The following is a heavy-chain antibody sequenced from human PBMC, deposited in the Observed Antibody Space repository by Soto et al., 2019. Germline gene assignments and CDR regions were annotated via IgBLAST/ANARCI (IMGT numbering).Heavy chain of an antibody. CDR3: AKKRVVAYYGWGWSAP. J-gene: IGHJ5*02. CDR2: IYWDDDK. V-gene: IGHV2-5*02. CDR1: GFSLSSRGVG. D-gene: IGHD3-10*01. Sequence: QITLKESGPTVVKPTQTLTLTCTFSGFSLSSRGVGVAWIRQPPGKALEWVALIYWDDDKRYNPSLKSRLTTPKDTKKNQVLLKMTTMALGDTATYSWAKKRVVAYYGWGWSAPGGREPLVPFS.